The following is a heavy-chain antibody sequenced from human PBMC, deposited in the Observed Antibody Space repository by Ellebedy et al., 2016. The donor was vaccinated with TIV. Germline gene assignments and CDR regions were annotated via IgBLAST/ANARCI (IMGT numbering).Heavy chain of an antibody. CDR1: GLPFGSFA. Sequence: GKSLKISCSPSGLPFGSFAMSWVGQAPGRGLGWVSSIGNSGGSPYYPDSVQGRFTISRDNSNNTLYLQMTSLRTEDTAVYYCAKERHPRHPRWMGPTYFDYWGQGTLVAVSS. CDR2: IGNSGGSP. CDR3: AKERHPRHPRWMGPTYFDY. V-gene: IGHV3-23*01. D-gene: IGHD4-23*01. J-gene: IGHJ4*02.